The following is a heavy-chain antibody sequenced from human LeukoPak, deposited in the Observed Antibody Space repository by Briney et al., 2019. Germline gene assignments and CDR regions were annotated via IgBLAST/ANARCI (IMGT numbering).Heavy chain of an antibody. V-gene: IGHV1-18*01. CDR2: ISAYNGNT. CDR1: GYTFTSYG. J-gene: IGHJ2*01. Sequence: GASVKVSCKASGYTFTSYGISWVRQAPGQGLEWMGWISAYNGNTNYAQKLQGRVTMTTDTSTSTAYMELRSLRSDDTAVYYCVRGVLVAARPGWYFDLWGRGTLVTVSS. CDR3: VRGVLVAARPGWYFDL. D-gene: IGHD6-6*01.